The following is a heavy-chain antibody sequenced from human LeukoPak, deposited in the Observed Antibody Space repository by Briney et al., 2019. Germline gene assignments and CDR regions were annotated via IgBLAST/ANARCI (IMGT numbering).Heavy chain of an antibody. V-gene: IGHV3-21*01. CDR1: GFTFSSYS. CDR2: ISSSSSYI. Sequence: GGSLRLSCAASGFTFSSYSMNWVRQFPGKGLEWVSSISSSSSYIYYADSVKGRFTISRDNAKNSLYLQMNSLRAEDTAVYYCASDALEMATIVWGQGTLVTVSS. J-gene: IGHJ4*02. CDR3: ASDALEMATIV. D-gene: IGHD5-24*01.